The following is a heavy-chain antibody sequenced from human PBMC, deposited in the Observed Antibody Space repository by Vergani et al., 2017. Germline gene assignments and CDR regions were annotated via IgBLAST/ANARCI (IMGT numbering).Heavy chain of an antibody. CDR3: ARVMYRDEASTGYRLEGMDI. J-gene: IGHJ6*02. CDR2: IYSTGST. D-gene: IGHD3-9*01. Sequence: QVQLEESGPGLVKPSETLSLTCTVSGGSSNTYYWSWIRQSPGKGLEWIGYIYSTGSTNYNPSLNSRVTMSVDTSKNQFSLKLRSVTAADTAVYFCARVMYRDEASTGYRLEGMDIWGQGTTVTISS. CDR1: GGSSNTYY. V-gene: IGHV4-59*13.